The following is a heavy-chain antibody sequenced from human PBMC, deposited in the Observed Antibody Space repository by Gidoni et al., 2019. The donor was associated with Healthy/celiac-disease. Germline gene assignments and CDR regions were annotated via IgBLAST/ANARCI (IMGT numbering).Heavy chain of an antibody. D-gene: IGHD6-19*01. Sequence: DGLEWSGSIYYSGSTYYNPSLKSRVTISVDTSKNQFSLKLSSVTAADTAVYYCARQPVAVAGPGYFDYWGQGTLVTVSS. CDR3: ARQPVAVAGPGYFDY. J-gene: IGHJ4*02. CDR2: IYYSGST. V-gene: IGHV4-39*01.